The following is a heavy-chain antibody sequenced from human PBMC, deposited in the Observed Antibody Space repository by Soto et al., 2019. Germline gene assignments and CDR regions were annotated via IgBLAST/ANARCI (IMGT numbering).Heavy chain of an antibody. V-gene: IGHV1-2*06. CDR3: VRDGVGATPLGWFDP. CDR1: GYTFIGYY. D-gene: IGHD1-26*01. CDR2: INPRSGDT. J-gene: IGHJ5*02. Sequence: QVQLVQSGAEVKKPGASVKVSCKASGYTFIGYYIHWVRQAPGQGLEWMGRINPRSGDTTYAQKFQGSLTMTRDTSISTAYMELSSLRSADTAVYYCVRDGVGATPLGWFDPWGQGALVTVSA.